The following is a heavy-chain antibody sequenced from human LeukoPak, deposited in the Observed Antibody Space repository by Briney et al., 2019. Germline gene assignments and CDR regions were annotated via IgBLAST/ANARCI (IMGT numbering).Heavy chain of an antibody. V-gene: IGHV3-7*01. CDR1: GFSFSSYW. CDR2: IKQDGSEK. Sequence: GGSLRLSCAASGFSFSSYWMSWVRQAPGKGLEWVANIKQDGSEKYYVDSVKGRFTVSRDNARNSLYLQMNSLRAEDTAVYYCAREVPMYFDYCGQGTLVTVSS. D-gene: IGHD1-1*01. J-gene: IGHJ4*02. CDR3: AREVPMYFDY.